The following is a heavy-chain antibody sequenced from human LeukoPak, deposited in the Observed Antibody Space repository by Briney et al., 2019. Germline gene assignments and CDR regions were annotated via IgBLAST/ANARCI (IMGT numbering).Heavy chain of an antibody. D-gene: IGHD3-10*01. V-gene: IGHV3-30*02. CDR2: IRYDGSNK. CDR1: GFTFSSYG. J-gene: IGHJ4*02. Sequence: QPGGSLRLSCAASGFTFSSYGMHWVRQAPGKGLEWVTFIRYDGSNKYYADSVKGRFTISRDNSKNTLYLQMNSLRAEDTAVYYCAKVRAMVRGVPYFDYWGQGTLVTVSS. CDR3: AKVRAMVRGVPYFDY.